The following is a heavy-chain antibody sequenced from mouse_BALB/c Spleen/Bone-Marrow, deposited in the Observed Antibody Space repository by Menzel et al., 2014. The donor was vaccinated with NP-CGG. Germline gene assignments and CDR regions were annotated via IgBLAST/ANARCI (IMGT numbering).Heavy chain of an antibody. CDR3: TRAMITRAWFAY. CDR2: IYTGNSDT. J-gene: IGHJ3*01. Sequence: VQLQQSGTVLARPGASVKMSCKASGYTFTSYWMHWVKQRPGQGLEWIGAIYTGNSDTSYNQKFKGKAKLTAVTSTSTAYMELSSLTNEDSAVYYYTRAMITRAWFAYWGQGTLVTVSA. V-gene: IGHV1-5*01. D-gene: IGHD2-4*01. CDR1: GYTFTSYW.